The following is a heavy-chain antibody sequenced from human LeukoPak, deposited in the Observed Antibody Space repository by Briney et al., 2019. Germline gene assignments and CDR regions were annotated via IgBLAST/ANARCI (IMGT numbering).Heavy chain of an antibody. V-gene: IGHV3-23*01. CDR3: AKSPGLSRGDGHLDY. CDR1: GFTFSSYA. Sequence: GGSLRLSCAVSGFTFSSYAMSWVRQAPGKGLEWVSAISSSGSSTYYGDSVKGRLTISRDNSKNTLYLQMNSLRADDTAVYYCAKSPGLSRGDGHLDYWGQGTLVTVSS. CDR2: ISSSGSST. J-gene: IGHJ4*02. D-gene: IGHD2-21*02.